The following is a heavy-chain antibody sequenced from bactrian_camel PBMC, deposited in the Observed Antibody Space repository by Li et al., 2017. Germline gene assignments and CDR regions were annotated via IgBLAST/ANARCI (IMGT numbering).Heavy chain of an antibody. CDR3: AAALMGDIGHCQQLPIVSRFGY. J-gene: IGHJ6*01. CDR2: IRRDGGET. D-gene: IGHD3*01. Sequence: HVQLVESGGGSVQAGGSLRLSCKVSGHSRGSNCVGWYRLPPGRAPAEREGIAAIRRDGGETWYAASVKGRFTISRDKAKNTVYLQMDSLKSEDTGLYYCAAALMGDIGHCQQLPIVSRFGYWGQGTQVTVS. CDR1: GHSRGSNC. V-gene: IGHV3S45*01.